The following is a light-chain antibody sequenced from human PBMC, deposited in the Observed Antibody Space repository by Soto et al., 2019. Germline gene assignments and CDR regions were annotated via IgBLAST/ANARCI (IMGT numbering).Light chain of an antibody. J-gene: IGKJ1*01. V-gene: IGKV1-5*01. CDR2: DAS. CDR1: QSISSW. CDR3: QQYNSYSWT. Sequence: DVELTQSPSFRSASVGDRVTITCRASQSISSWLAWYQQKPGKAPKLLIYDASSLESGVPSRFSGSGSGTEFTLTISSLQPDDFATYYCQQYNSYSWTFGQGTKVDIK.